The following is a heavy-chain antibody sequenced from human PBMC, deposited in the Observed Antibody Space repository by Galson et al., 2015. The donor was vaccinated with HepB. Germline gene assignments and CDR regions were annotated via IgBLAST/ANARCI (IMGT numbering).Heavy chain of an antibody. CDR1: GDSVSSNSAA. V-gene: IGHV6-1*01. Sequence: CAISGDSVSSNSAAWNWIRQSPSRGLEWLGRTYYRSKWYNDYAVSVKSRITINPDTSKNQFSLQLNSVTPEDTAVYYCAREASSSTSYGSRYYYYYMDVWGKGTTVTVSS. CDR3: AREASSSTSYGSRYYYYYMDV. J-gene: IGHJ6*03. D-gene: IGHD2-2*01. CDR2: TYYRSKWYN.